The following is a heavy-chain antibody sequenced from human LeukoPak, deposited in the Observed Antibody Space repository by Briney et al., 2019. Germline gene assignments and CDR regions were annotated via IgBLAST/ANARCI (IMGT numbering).Heavy chain of an antibody. V-gene: IGHV4-4*02. D-gene: IGHD6-13*01. J-gene: IGHJ4*02. CDR3: ARVGVAAAGTGRVYFDY. Sequence: PSETLSLTCTVSGGSISSSNWWSWVRQPPGKGLEWIGEIYHSGSTNYNPSLKSRVTISVDKSKNQFSLKLSSVTAADTAVYYCARVGVAAAGTGRVYFDYWGQGTLVTVSS. CDR1: GGSISSSNW. CDR2: IYHSGST.